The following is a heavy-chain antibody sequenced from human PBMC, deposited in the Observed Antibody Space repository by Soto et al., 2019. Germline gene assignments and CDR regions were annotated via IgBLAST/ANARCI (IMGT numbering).Heavy chain of an antibody. Sequence: GDSLKISCQTSGYTFTDYWIGWVRQMPGGCLEWLGLIFPRDFDVRYSPSFEGQVTISPDRSTATAFLQWCSLEASDSALYFCARLVSLLQPIDSWGQGTPVTVAS. CDR2: IFPRDFDV. CDR1: GYTFTDYW. V-gene: IGHV5-51*01. J-gene: IGHJ5*01. CDR3: ARLVSLLQPIDS. D-gene: IGHD4-4*01.